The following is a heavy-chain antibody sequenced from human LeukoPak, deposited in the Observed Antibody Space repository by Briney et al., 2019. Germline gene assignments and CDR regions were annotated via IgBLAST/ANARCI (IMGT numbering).Heavy chain of an antibody. V-gene: IGHV1-2*02. CDR2: INPNSGGT. CDR1: GYTFTGYY. Sequence: GASVKVSCKASGYTFTGYYMHWVRQAPGQGLEWMGWINPNSGGTNYAQKFQGRVTTTRDTSISTAYMELSRLRSDDTAVYYCAREPYSSGLFDYWGQGTLVTVSS. D-gene: IGHD6-19*01. CDR3: AREPYSSGLFDY. J-gene: IGHJ4*02.